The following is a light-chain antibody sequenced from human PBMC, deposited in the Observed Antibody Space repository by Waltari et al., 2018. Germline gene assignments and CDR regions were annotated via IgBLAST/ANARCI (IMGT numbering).Light chain of an antibody. V-gene: IGKV1-9*01. CDR1: QGVSSY. CDR3: QQLYLYPLT. Sequence: IQLTQSPSSLSAFVGDRVTFTCRASQGVSSYLAWYQQKPGKAPKLLIYAASTLQRGVPSRFSGSGSGTDFTLTISSLQPEDYATYYCQQLYLYPLTFGGGTKVEIK. CDR2: AAS. J-gene: IGKJ4*01.